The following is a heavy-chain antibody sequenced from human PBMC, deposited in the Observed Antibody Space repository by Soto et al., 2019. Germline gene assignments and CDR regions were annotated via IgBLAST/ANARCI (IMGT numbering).Heavy chain of an antibody. CDR2: ISYDGNNE. J-gene: IGHJ4*02. Sequence: QVQLVESGGGVVQPGRSLRLSCAASGFTFSSYGMHWVRQAPGKGLEWVAIISYDGNNEHYADSVKGRFTVSRDNSKNTLDLQMNSLRAEDTAVYYCAKERRWQQPHFDYWGQGTLVTVSS. D-gene: IGHD1-1*01. V-gene: IGHV3-30*18. CDR1: GFTFSSYG. CDR3: AKERRWQQPHFDY.